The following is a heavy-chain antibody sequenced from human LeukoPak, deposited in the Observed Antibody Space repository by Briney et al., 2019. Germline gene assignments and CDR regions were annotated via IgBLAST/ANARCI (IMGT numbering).Heavy chain of an antibody. CDR2: IYNSGTT. CDR1: GDSISSTDYY. D-gene: IGHD3-3*01. Sequence: SETLSLTCTVSGDSISSTDYYWGWVRQPPEKGLEWLGYIYNSGTTYYNPSLKSRVTVSVDTSKNQFSLKLSSVTAADTAVYYCARQTSRITIFGVVPDAFDIWGQGTMVTVSS. J-gene: IGHJ3*02. CDR3: ARQTSRITIFGVVPDAFDI. V-gene: IGHV4-30-4*08.